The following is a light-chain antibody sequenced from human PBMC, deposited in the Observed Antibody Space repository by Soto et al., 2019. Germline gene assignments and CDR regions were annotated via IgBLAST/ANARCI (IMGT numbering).Light chain of an antibody. CDR1: SSDEGGYKF. CDR2: DVS. J-gene: IGLJ1*01. V-gene: IGLV2-14*01. Sequence: QSALTQPASVSGSPGQSITISCTGTSSDEGGYKFVSWYQQHPGKAPKLMIYDVSNRPSGISNRFSGSKSGNTGSLTISGLQAEDEADYCCSSYTSSRTRVFGTGTKVTVL. CDR3: SSYTSSRTRV.